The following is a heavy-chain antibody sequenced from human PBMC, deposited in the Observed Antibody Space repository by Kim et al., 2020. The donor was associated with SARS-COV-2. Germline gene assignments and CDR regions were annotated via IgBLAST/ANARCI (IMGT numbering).Heavy chain of an antibody. Sequence: SETLSLTCTVSGGSISSGDYYWSWIRQPPGKGLEWIGYIYYSGSTYYNPSLKSRVTISVDTSKNQFSLKLSSVTAADTAVYYCARGITMVRGNYGMDVWGQGTTVTVSS. J-gene: IGHJ6*02. D-gene: IGHD3-10*01. V-gene: IGHV4-30-4*01. CDR1: GGSISSGDYY. CDR3: ARGITMVRGNYGMDV. CDR2: IYYSGST.